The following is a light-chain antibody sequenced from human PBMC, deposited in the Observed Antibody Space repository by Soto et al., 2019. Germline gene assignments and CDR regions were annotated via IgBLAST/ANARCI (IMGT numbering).Light chain of an antibody. Sequence: QSVLTQPPSASGTPGQRVTISCSGSSSNIGSNYVYWYQQLPGTAPKLLIYRNNQRPSGVPDRFSGSKSGTSASLAISGLRSEDGADYYCAAWDDRLGVFGGGTKRTVL. CDR2: RNN. J-gene: IGLJ2*01. V-gene: IGLV1-47*01. CDR3: AAWDDRLGV. CDR1: SSNIGSNY.